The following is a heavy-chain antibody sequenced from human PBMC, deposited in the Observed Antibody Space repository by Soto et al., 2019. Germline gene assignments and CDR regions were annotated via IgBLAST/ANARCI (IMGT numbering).Heavy chain of an antibody. J-gene: IGHJ4*02. Sequence: SGPTLVNPTQTLTLTCTFSGFSLSTSGVGVGWIRQPPGKAPEWLALIYWDDDKRYSPSLETRLTITKDTSKNKVVLTMTNMDPVDTATYYCAHRQRSTLDYWGQGTLVTVSS. V-gene: IGHV2-5*02. CDR1: GFSLSTSGVG. D-gene: IGHD6-25*01. CDR3: AHRQRSTLDY. CDR2: IYWDDDK.